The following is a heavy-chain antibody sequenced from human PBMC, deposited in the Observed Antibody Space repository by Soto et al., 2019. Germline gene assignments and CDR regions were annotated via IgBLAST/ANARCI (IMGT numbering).Heavy chain of an antibody. CDR3: AKDRLGGRGYSGYGPDY. CDR1: GFTVSSKY. D-gene: IGHD5-12*01. V-gene: IGHV3-66*01. J-gene: IGHJ4*02. CDR2: IQSGGPT. Sequence: GGSLRLSCAASGFTVSSKYMSWVRQAPGKGLEWVSLIQSGGPTYYADSVKGRFTISRDTSENTLHLQMDSLRAEDTAVYYCAKDRLGGRGYSGYGPDYWGQGTLVTVSS.